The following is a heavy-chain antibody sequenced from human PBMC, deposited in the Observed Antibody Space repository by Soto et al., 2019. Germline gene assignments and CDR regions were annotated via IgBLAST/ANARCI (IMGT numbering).Heavy chain of an antibody. Sequence: PGGSLRLSCAASEFTFSSFAMSWVRQAPGKGLEWVSAISGSGGTTYYADSVKGRFTISRDNAKNSLYLQMNSLRAEDTAVYYCARHPERIAQIGWFDPWGQGTLVTVSS. CDR1: EFTFSSFA. J-gene: IGHJ5*02. D-gene: IGHD6-13*01. V-gene: IGHV3-23*01. CDR2: ISGSGGTT. CDR3: ARHPERIAQIGWFDP.